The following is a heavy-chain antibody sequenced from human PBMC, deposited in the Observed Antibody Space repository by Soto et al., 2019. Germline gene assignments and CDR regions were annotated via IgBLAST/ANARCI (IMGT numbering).Heavy chain of an antibody. CDR2: INHSGST. V-gene: IGHV4-34*01. J-gene: IGHJ4*02. D-gene: IGHD6-13*01. Sequence: QVQLQQWGAGLLKPSETLSLTCAVSGGSFSGYYWSWIRQPPGQGLEWIGEINHSGSTNYNPSLKSRVTISVDTSRNQFSLKLSSGTAAETAVYYCARPAIAAAVSAFDYWGQGTLVTVSS. CDR3: ARPAIAAAVSAFDY. CDR1: GGSFSGYY.